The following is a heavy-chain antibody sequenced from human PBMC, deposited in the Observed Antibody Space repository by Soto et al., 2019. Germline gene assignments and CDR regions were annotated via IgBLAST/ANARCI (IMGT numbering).Heavy chain of an antibody. V-gene: IGHV5-10-1*01. J-gene: IGHJ4*02. Sequence: ASLKISCKGSGYSFTTYWIILVRQMPGKGLEWMGRIDPSDYYSIYSPSSKGHVTISVDKSISTAYLQWSSMKASDTAMYYCVGLKSGPDSDCWGKGTLVTVSS. D-gene: IGHD2-21*01. CDR3: VGLKSGPDSDC. CDR2: IDPSDYYS. CDR1: GYSFTTYW.